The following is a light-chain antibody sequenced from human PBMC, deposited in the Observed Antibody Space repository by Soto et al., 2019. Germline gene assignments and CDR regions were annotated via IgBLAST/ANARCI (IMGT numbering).Light chain of an antibody. J-gene: IGLJ1*01. Sequence: QSALTQPASVSGSPEQSITISCTGTSSDVGAYNLVSWYQQHPGKAPRLIIYEDSKRPSGISPRFSGSKSDNTASLTISGLQAEDETDYYCFSYTSSGTYVFGTGTKVTVL. CDR2: EDS. V-gene: IGLV2-14*02. CDR3: FSYTSSGTYV. CDR1: SSDVGAYNL.